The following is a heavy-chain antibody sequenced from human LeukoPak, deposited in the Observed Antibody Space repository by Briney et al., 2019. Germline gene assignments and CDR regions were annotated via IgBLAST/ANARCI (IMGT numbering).Heavy chain of an antibody. CDR3: ATDHSMANTAWWFDP. D-gene: IGHD5-24*01. V-gene: IGHV1-46*01. CDR2: INPSGGTT. CDR1: GYTFTSYH. Sequence: ASVKVSCKASGYTFTSYHMHWVRQAPGQGLEWMGIINPSGGTTNYAQKFKGRVTMTRDMSTSTVYMELSSLTSEDTAFYYCATDHSMANTAWWFDPWGQGTLVTVSS. J-gene: IGHJ5*02.